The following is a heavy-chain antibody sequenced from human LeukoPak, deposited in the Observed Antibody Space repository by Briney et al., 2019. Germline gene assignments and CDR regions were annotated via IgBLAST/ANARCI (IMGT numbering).Heavy chain of an antibody. CDR2: ISSSSSYI. V-gene: IGHV3-21*01. CDR1: GFTFSSYS. J-gene: IGHJ4*02. CDR3: ARGSSRIVGATADLFDN. Sequence: GGSLRLSCAASGFTFSSYSMNWVRQAPGKGLEWVSSISSSSSYIYYADSMKGRFTISRDNAKNSLYLQMSSLRAEDTAVYYCARGSSRIVGATADLFDNWGQGTLVTVSS. D-gene: IGHD1-26*01.